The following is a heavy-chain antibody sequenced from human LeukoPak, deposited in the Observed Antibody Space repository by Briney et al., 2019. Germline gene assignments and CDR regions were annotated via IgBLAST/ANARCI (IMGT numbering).Heavy chain of an antibody. D-gene: IGHD3-22*01. CDR1: GYTFTRYA. Sequence: ASVNVSCKASGYTFTRYAVNWVRQAPGQGLEWMGWINTNTGNPTYAQGFTGRFVFSLDTSVSTAYLQITSLKAEDTAVYYCATEDSSGYYNFWGQGTLVTVSS. J-gene: IGHJ4*02. V-gene: IGHV7-4-1*02. CDR3: ATEDSSGYYNF. CDR2: INTNTGNP.